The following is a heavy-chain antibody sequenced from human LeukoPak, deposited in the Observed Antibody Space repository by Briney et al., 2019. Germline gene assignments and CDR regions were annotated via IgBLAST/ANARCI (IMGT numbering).Heavy chain of an antibody. CDR3: ARAPVTSCRGAYCYPFDY. Sequence: GGSLRLSCAASGFPLSSYAMSWVRQAPGKGLEWVSATSSSDAGTYYADSVRGRFTISRDNSKNTLYLQMNSLRLENAAVYFCARAPVTSCRGAYCYPFDYWGQGTQVTVSS. D-gene: IGHD2-21*01. CDR1: GFPLSSYA. J-gene: IGHJ4*02. CDR2: TSSSDAGT. V-gene: IGHV3-23*01.